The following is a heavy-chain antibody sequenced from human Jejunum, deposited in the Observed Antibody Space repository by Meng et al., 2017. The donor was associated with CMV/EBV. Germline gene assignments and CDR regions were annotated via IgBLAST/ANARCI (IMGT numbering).Heavy chain of an antibody. V-gene: IGHV3-74*01. Sequence: VRLVGSGGGLVQPGGSLRLSCAASGFTFSGSWIYWVRQAPGKGLVWISRLNSDGSDTSYADSVRGRFTISRDIAKNTLYLQMNSLRAEDTAVYYCAKDRHGGNLGLLDYWGQGTLVTVSS. CDR1: GFTFSGSW. CDR3: AKDRHGGNLGLLDY. CDR2: LNSDGSDT. J-gene: IGHJ4*02. D-gene: IGHD4-23*01.